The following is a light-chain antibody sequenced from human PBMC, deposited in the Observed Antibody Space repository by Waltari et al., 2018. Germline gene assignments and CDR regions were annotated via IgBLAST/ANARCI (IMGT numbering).Light chain of an antibody. Sequence: QSVLTQPPSASATPGQRVTISCSGSSTNIGSNIVNWYQQVPGTTPKLLISRNDQRPSWVPDRFSGSKSGTSASLAISGLRSEDEADYYCAAWDDTLNGRWEFGGGTKLTVL. CDR2: RND. J-gene: IGLJ3*02. CDR3: AAWDDTLNGRWE. V-gene: IGLV1-44*01. CDR1: STNIGSNI.